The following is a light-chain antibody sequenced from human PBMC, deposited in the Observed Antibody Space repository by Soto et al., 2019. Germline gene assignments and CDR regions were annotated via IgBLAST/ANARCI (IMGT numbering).Light chain of an antibody. CDR3: QQYNNWPPLT. V-gene: IGKV3D-15*01. CDR1: HRVSNRY. J-gene: IGKJ4*01. CDR2: GAS. Sequence: AWSLGPLSLSPCDLSSFSCRASHRVSNRYLAWYQQKPGQAPRLLMYGASTRAAGIAGRFSGSGSGTEFILTISSLQSEDFAVYYCQQYNNWPPLTFGGGTKVDIK.